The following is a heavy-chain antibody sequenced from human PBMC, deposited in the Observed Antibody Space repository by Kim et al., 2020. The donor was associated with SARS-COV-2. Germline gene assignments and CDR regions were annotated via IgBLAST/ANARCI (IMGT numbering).Heavy chain of an antibody. J-gene: IGHJ4*02. CDR1: GFTFSSYG. V-gene: IGHV3-33*01. CDR3: ARGSTMVRGVIIPFDY. Sequence: GGSLRLSCAASGFTFSSYGMHWVRQAPGKGLEWVAVIWYDGSNKYYADSVKGRFTISRDNSKNTLYLQMNSLRAEDTAVYYCARGSTMVRGVIIPFDYWGQGTLVTVSS. CDR2: IWYDGSNK. D-gene: IGHD3-10*01.